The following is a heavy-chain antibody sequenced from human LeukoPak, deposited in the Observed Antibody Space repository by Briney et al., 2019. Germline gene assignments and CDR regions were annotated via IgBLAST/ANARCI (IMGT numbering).Heavy chain of an antibody. J-gene: IGHJ4*02. CDR3: AVAYGGYDWEGGFDY. CDR2: ISSRSTTT. CDR1: GFTFSSYS. D-gene: IGHD5-12*01. Sequence: PGGSLRLSCAAFGFTFSSYSMNWVRQAPGKGLEWVSYISSRSTTTYYADSVKGRFTISRDNDKNSLYLQMNSLRDEDTAVYYCAVAYGGYDWEGGFDYWGQGTLVTVSS. V-gene: IGHV3-48*02.